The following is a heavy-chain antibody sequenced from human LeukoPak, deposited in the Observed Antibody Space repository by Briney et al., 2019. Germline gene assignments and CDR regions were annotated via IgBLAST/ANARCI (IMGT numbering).Heavy chain of an antibody. Sequence: ASVKVSCKASGYTFTSYGISWVRQAPGQGLEWMGWISAYNGNTNYAQRLQGRVTMTTDRSTSTAHKEVRSLRSDDTAVYYCARVLGFRPDTLKGSDYWGQGTLVTVSS. CDR2: ISAYNGNT. CDR3: ARVLGFRPDTLKGSDY. V-gene: IGHV1-18*01. CDR1: GYTFTSYG. J-gene: IGHJ4*02.